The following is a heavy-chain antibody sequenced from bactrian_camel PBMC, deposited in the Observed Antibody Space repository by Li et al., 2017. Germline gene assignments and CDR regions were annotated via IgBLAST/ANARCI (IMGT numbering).Heavy chain of an antibody. V-gene: IGHV3S53*01. J-gene: IGHJ4*01. CDR3: KVGGASDYCQRTY. CDR2: ISPDGSS. Sequence: HVQLVESGGGSVQTEGSLRLSCAASGFLYSSFCMGWFRQATGKQREYVSSISPDGSSTYRSTVKGRFTISIDKSSITVYLQMDSLKPEDTALYFCKVGGASDYCQRTYWGQGTQVTVS. CDR1: GFLYSSFC. D-gene: IGHD3*01.